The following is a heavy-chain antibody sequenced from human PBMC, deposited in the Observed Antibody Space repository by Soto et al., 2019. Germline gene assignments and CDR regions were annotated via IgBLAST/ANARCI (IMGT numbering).Heavy chain of an antibody. Sequence: EVQLVESGGGLVKPGGSLRLSCAASGFTFNIYTMNWVRQAPGEGLEWVSSISSSSAYIYYADSVKGRFTISRDNAENSLFLQMNSLTAEDTAVYYCARDSSLFCTGGTCYLQDAFDVWGQGTVVTVSS. V-gene: IGHV3-21*02. D-gene: IGHD2-15*01. J-gene: IGHJ3*01. CDR2: ISSSSAYI. CDR1: GFTFNIYT. CDR3: ARDSSLFCTGGTCYLQDAFDV.